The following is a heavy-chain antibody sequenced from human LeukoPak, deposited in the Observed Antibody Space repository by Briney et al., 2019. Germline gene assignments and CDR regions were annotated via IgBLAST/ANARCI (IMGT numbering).Heavy chain of an antibody. V-gene: IGHV4-39*07. CDR1: NGSISSSRYF. CDR3: ARAVSWTDYYYYMDV. J-gene: IGHJ6*03. D-gene: IGHD6-13*01. CDR2: IDYSGST. Sequence: PSETLSLTCSVSNGSISSSRYFWGWIRQPPGKGLEWIGSIDYSGSTYYNPSLKSRVTISVDTSKNQFSLKLSPVTAADTVVYYCARAVSWTDYYYYMDVWGKGTTVTVSS.